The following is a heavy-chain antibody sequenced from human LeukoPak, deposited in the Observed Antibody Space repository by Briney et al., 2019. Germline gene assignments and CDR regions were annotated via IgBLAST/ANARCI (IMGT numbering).Heavy chain of an antibody. CDR1: GFSFSDEY. J-gene: IGHJ4*02. CDR2: ISASGSYT. D-gene: IGHD3-22*01. Sequence: GGSLRLSCAASGFSFSDEYMSWIRQAPGQGLEWISYISASGSYTNYADSVKGRFTISRDNAKNTLYLQMNNLRDEDTALYYCGKAFIDSEDYWGQGTLVTVSS. CDR3: GKAFIDSEDY. V-gene: IGHV3-11*06.